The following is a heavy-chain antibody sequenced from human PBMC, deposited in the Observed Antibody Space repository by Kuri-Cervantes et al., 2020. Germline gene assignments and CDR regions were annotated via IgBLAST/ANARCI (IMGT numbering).Heavy chain of an antibody. J-gene: IGHJ4*02. Sequence: GSLRLSCTVSGGSISSYYWSWIRQPPGKGLEWIGYIYYSGSTNYNPSLKSRVTISVDTSKNQFSLKLSSVTAADTAVYYCAREDPDNYYDSSGRFDYWGQGTLVTVSS. CDR1: GGSISSYY. D-gene: IGHD3-22*01. CDR2: IYYSGST. V-gene: IGHV4-59*01. CDR3: AREDPDNYYDSSGRFDY.